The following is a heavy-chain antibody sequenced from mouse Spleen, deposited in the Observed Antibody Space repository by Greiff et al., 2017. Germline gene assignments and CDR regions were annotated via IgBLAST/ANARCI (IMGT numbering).Heavy chain of an antibody. CDR3: ARPLYDYDWFAY. CDR1: GFTFSDYY. J-gene: IGHJ3*01. V-gene: IGHV5-12*02. Sequence: EVNLVESGGGLVQPGGSLKLSCATSGFTFSDYYMYWVRQTPEKRLEWVAYISNGGGSTYYPDTVKGRFTISRDNAKNTLYLQMSRLKSEDTAMYYCARPLYDYDWFAYWGQGTLVTVSA. D-gene: IGHD2-4*01. CDR2: ISNGGGST.